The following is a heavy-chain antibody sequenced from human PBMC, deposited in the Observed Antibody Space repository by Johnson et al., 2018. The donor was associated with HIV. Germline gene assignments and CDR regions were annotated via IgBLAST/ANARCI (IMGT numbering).Heavy chain of an antibody. V-gene: IGHV3-66*02. CDR1: GITVSSNY. Sequence: VQLVESGGGLVQPGGSLRLSCAASGITVSSNYMSWVRQAPGKGLAWVSVIFSDGNTYNADSVTGRFTISRDNYKNMLYLQLNSLRAEDTAVYYCARMTTTVSHHDAFDIWGQGTMVTVSS. J-gene: IGHJ3*02. D-gene: IGHD4-17*01. CDR2: IFSDGNT. CDR3: ARMTTTVSHHDAFDI.